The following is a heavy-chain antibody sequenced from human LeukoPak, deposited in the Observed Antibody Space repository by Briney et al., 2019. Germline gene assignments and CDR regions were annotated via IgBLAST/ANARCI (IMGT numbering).Heavy chain of an antibody. D-gene: IGHD4-17*01. Sequence: GESLKISCKGSGYSFTSYWIGWVRQMPGKGLEWVATIYPDDSDTRYSPSFQDQVTISADKSISTAYLQWSSLKASDTAMYYCARHYPGGDYFIDYWGQGILVTVSS. V-gene: IGHV5-51*01. CDR2: IYPDDSDT. CDR1: GYSFTSYW. CDR3: ARHYPGGDYFIDY. J-gene: IGHJ4*02.